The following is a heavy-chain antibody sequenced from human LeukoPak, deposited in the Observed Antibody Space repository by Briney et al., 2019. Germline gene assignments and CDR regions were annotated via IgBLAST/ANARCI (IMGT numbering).Heavy chain of an antibody. V-gene: IGHV4-59*01. CDR1: GGSISSYY. Sequence: SETLSLTCTVSGGSISSYYWSWIRQPPGKGLEWIGYIYYSGSTNYNPSLKSRVTISVDTSKNQFSLKLSSVTAADTAVYYCARGEYGGGYYYYMDVWGKGTTVTISS. J-gene: IGHJ6*03. CDR3: ARGEYGGGYYYYMDV. D-gene: IGHD3-10*01. CDR2: IYYSGST.